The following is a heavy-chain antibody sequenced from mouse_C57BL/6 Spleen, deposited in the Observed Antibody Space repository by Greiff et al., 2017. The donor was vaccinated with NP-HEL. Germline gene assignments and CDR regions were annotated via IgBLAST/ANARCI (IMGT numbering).Heavy chain of an antibody. V-gene: IGHV2-9-1*01. CDR2: IWTGGGT. J-gene: IGHJ4*01. D-gene: IGHD1-1*01. CDR1: GFSLTSYA. Sequence: QVQLQQSGPGLVAPSQSLSITCTVSGFSLTSYAISWVRQPPGKGLEWLGVIWTGGGTNYNSALKSRLSISKDNSKSQVFLKMNSLQTDDTARYYCARNTYYYGSSYYYAMDYWGQGTSVTVSS. CDR3: ARNTYYYGSSYYYAMDY.